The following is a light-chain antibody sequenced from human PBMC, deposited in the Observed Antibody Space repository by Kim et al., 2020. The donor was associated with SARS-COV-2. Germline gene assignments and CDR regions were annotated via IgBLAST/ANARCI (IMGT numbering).Light chain of an antibody. J-gene: IGKJ4*01. V-gene: IGKV3-11*01. CDR1: HNVDIN. CDR2: DAA. Sequence: PGGSATLSCSASHNVDINLAWYQQTPGQPPRLLIYDAAIRAAGIPDRFSGSGSGTDFTLTIGSLAPEEIAVYYCQQRGSWPPALTFGGGTKVDIK. CDR3: QQRGSWPPALT.